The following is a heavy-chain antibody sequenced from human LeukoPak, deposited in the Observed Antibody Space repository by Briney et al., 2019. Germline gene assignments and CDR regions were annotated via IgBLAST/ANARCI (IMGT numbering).Heavy chain of an antibody. J-gene: IGHJ4*02. CDR2: ISYDGSNK. CDR1: GFTFSSYA. Sequence: GGSLRLSCAASGFTFSSYAMHWVRQAPGKGLEWVAVISYDGSNKYYADSVKGRFTISRDNSKNTLYLQMNSLRAEDTAVYCCARREFDYWGQGTLVTVSS. CDR3: ARREFDY. V-gene: IGHV3-30-3*01.